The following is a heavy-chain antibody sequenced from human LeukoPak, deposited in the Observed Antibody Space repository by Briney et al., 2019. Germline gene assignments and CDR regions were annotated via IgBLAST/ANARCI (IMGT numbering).Heavy chain of an antibody. CDR3: TTDMMIVVSADAFDI. Sequence: PGGSLRLSCAASGFTFSNAWTSWVRQAPGKGLEWVGRIKSKTDGGTTDYAAPVKGRFTISRDDSKNTLYLQMNSLKTEDTAVYYCTTDMMIVVSADAFDIWGQGTMVTVSS. CDR2: IKSKTDGGTT. V-gene: IGHV3-15*01. CDR1: GFTFSNAW. D-gene: IGHD3-22*01. J-gene: IGHJ3*02.